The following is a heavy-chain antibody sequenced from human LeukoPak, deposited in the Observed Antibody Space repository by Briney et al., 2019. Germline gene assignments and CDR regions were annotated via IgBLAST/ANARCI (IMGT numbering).Heavy chain of an antibody. Sequence: PGGSLRLSCAASGFTFNSYSMYWVRQAPGKGLEWVSSISSSSSHMFYADSVKGRFSISRDNANNSLYLQMNSLRAEDTAVYYCARSAYSSSWYFDYWGQGTLVTVSS. J-gene: IGHJ4*02. CDR1: GFTFNSYS. CDR2: ISSSSSHM. D-gene: IGHD6-13*01. V-gene: IGHV3-21*01. CDR3: ARSAYSSSWYFDY.